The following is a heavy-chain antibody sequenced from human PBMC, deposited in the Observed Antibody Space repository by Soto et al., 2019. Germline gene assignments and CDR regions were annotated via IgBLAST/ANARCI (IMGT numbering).Heavy chain of an antibody. CDR1: GGTFSSYT. Sequence: GASVKVSCKASGGTFSSYTISWVRQAPGQGLEWMGRIIPILGIANYAQKFQGRVTITADKSTSTAYMELSSLRSEDTAVYYCARDRIAVAASDAFDIWGQGTMVTVSS. CDR3: ARDRIAVAASDAFDI. D-gene: IGHD6-19*01. CDR2: IIPILGIA. J-gene: IGHJ3*02. V-gene: IGHV1-69*04.